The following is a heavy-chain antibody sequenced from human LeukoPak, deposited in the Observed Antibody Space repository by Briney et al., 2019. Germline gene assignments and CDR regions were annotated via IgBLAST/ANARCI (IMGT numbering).Heavy chain of an antibody. V-gene: IGHV4-59*01. J-gene: IGHJ5*02. CDR2: IYYSGST. Sequence: PSETLSLTCTVSGGSISSYYWSWIRQPPGKGLEWIGYIYYSGSTNYNPSLKSRVTISVDTSKNQFSLKLSSVTAADTAVYYCARGGTPTVTTGFGWFDPWGQGTLVTVSS. CDR3: ARGGTPTVTTGFGWFDP. D-gene: IGHD4-17*01. CDR1: GGSISSYY.